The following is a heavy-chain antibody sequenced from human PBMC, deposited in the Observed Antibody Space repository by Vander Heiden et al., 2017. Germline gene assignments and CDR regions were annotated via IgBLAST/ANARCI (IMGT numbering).Heavy chain of an antibody. CDR2: ITSSGVGT. D-gene: IGHD2-15*01. CDR1: GLAFRNYA. V-gene: IGHV3-23*01. Sequence: EVHLLESGGGLVQPGGSLRVSCAASGLAFRNYAMTWVPQAPGKGLEWVSAITSSGVGTYYANSVKRRFTISRDTSKSTLYLQMNSLRAEDTALYFCAKVIFEYCSGGNCFFDYWGQGTLVTVSS. J-gene: IGHJ4*02. CDR3: AKVIFEYCSGGNCFFDY.